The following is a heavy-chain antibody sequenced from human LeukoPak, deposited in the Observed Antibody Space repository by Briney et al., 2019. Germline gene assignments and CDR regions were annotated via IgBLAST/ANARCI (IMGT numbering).Heavy chain of an antibody. CDR1: GGIFSSYA. CDR3: ARSGIMAAFDS. D-gene: IGHD3-16*01. V-gene: IGHV1-69*10. Sequence: GASVKVSFKASGGIFSSYAIRWVRQAPGQGLEWMGRNIPILGIANYAQKFQGRVTITPDKSTSTAYMELSSLRSEDTAVYYCARSGIMAAFDSWGQGTMVTVSS. CDR2: NIPILGIA. J-gene: IGHJ3*02.